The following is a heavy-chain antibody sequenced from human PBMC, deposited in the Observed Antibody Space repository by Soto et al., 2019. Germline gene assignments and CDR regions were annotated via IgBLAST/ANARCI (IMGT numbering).Heavy chain of an antibody. CDR3: ARGPRPRFDY. Sequence: ASVKVSCKASDYIFTNFYIHWVRQSPGQGLQWMGTMNPSGTTGSAQKFQGRVTMTRDTSTSTVYMELSGLRSEDSAVYYCARGPRPRFDYWGEGTLVTVSS. V-gene: IGHV1-46*01. J-gene: IGHJ4*02. CDR1: DYIFTNFY. CDR2: MNPSGTT.